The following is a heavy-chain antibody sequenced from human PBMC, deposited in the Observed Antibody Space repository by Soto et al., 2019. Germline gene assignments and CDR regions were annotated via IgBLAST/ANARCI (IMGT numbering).Heavy chain of an antibody. Sequence: QVQLVQSGAEVKKPGASVKVSCKASGYTFTSYAMHWVRQAPGQRLEWMGWINAGNGNTKYSQKFQGRVTITRDTAASTAYMELSSLRSEDTAVYYCARVGTLRGNYDILTGYYGTFDYWGQGTLVTVSS. D-gene: IGHD3-9*01. V-gene: IGHV1-3*01. CDR3: ARVGTLRGNYDILTGYYGTFDY. J-gene: IGHJ4*02. CDR1: GYTFTSYA. CDR2: INAGNGNT.